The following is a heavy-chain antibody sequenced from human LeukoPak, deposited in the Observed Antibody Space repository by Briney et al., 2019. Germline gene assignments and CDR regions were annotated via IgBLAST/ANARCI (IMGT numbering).Heavy chain of an antibody. CDR1: GFTFSNYW. CDR2: IDSDGSST. J-gene: IGHJ4*02. V-gene: IGHV3-74*01. D-gene: IGHD3-10*01. Sequence: GGSLRLSCAASGFTFSNYWMHWVRQAPGKGLVWVSRIDSDGSSTTYADSVKGRFTISRDNAKNSLYLQMKSLRDEDTAVYYCARYGSGTSYITNYFDYWGQGTLVTVSS. CDR3: ARYGSGTSYITNYFDY.